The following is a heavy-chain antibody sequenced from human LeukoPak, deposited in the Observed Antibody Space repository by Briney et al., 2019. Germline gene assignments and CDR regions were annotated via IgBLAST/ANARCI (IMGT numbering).Heavy chain of an antibody. V-gene: IGHV3-21*01. CDR3: AKDDARFPPYGMDV. Sequence: PGGSLRLSCAASGFTFSSYSMNWVRQAPGKGLEWVSSISSSSSYIYYADSVKGRFTISRDNAKNTLYLQMNSLRAEDTAVYYCAKDDARFPPYGMDVWGQGTTVTVSS. CDR1: GFTFSSYS. J-gene: IGHJ6*02. CDR2: ISSSSSYI. D-gene: IGHD3-3*01.